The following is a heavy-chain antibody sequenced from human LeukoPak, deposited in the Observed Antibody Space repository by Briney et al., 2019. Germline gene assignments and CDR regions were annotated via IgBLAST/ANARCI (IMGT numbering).Heavy chain of an antibody. J-gene: IGHJ4*02. CDR2: IYTSGST. CDR1: GGPISSYY. Sequence: SETLSLTCTVSGGPISSYYWSWIRQPAGKGLEWIGRIYTSGSTNYNPSLKSRVTMSVDTSKNQFSLKLSSVTAADTAVYYCARDLEYSSSTRFDYWGQGTLVTVSS. D-gene: IGHD6-6*01. CDR3: ARDLEYSSSTRFDY. V-gene: IGHV4-4*07.